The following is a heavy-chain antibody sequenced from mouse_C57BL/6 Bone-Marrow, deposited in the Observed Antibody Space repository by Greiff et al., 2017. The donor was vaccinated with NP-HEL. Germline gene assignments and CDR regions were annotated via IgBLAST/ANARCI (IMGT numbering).Heavy chain of an antibody. J-gene: IGHJ1*03. CDR1: GFSLTSYG. V-gene: IGHV2-2*01. CDR3: ARWGTTVVAPHWYFDV. Sequence: VQLQQSGPGLVQPSQSLSITCTVSGFSLTSYGVHWVRQSPGKGLEWLGVIWSGGSTDYNAAFISRLSISKDNSKSQVFFKMNSLQADDTAIYYCARWGTTVVAPHWYFDVWGTGTTVTVSS. CDR2: IWSGGST. D-gene: IGHD1-1*01.